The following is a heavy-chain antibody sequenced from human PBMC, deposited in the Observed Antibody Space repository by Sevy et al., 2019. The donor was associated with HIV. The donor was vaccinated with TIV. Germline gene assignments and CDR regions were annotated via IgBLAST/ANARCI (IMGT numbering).Heavy chain of an antibody. J-gene: IGHJ4*02. CDR3: ARDRGAFGGVIVYFDY. CDR1: GYTFTGYY. Sequence: ASVKVSCKASGYTFTGYYMHWVRQAPGQGLEWMGRINPNSGGTNYAQKVQGRVTMTRDTSISTAYMELSRLRSDDTAVNYGARDRGAFGGVIVYFDYWGQGPLVTVSS. D-gene: IGHD3-16*02. CDR2: INPNSGGT. V-gene: IGHV1-2*06.